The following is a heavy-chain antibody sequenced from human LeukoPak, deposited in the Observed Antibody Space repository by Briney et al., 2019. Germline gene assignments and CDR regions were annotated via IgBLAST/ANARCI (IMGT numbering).Heavy chain of an antibody. CDR1: GYTFTGYY. J-gene: IGHJ4*02. V-gene: IGHV1-2*02. D-gene: IGHD5-12*01. CDR2: INPNSGGT. CDR3: ARDHEWLYYFDY. Sequence: ASVKVSCEASGYTFTGYYMHWVRQAPGQGLEWMGWINPNSGGTNYAQKFQGRVTMTRDTSISTAYMELSRLRSDDTAVYYCARDHEWLYYFDYWGQGTLVTVSS.